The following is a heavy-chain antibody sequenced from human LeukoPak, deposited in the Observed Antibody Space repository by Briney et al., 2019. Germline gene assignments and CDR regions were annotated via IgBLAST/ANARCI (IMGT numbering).Heavy chain of an antibody. CDR3: ARDLILPVAGHCSGGSCYSGYSYGLPGGY. J-gene: IGHJ4*02. CDR2: INPNSGGT. D-gene: IGHD2-15*01. CDR1: GYTFTGYY. Sequence: ASVKVSCKASGYTFTGYYMHWVRQAPGQGLEWMGWINPNSGGTNCAQKFQGRVTMTRDTSISTAYMELSRLRSDDTAVYYCARDLILPVAGHCSGGSCYSGYSYGLPGGYWGQGTLVTVSS. V-gene: IGHV1-2*02.